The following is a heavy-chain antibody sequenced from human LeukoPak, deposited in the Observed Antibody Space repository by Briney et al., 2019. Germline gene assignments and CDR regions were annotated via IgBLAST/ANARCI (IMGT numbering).Heavy chain of an antibody. V-gene: IGHV3-30*02. CDR3: AKDGSYSSSDNCYYYYIDV. J-gene: IGHJ6*03. CDR2: IRYDGSNK. D-gene: IGHD6-6*01. Sequence: GGSLRLSCAASGFTFSSYGMHWVRQAPGKGLEWVAFIRYDGSNKYYADSVKGRFTISRDNSKNTLYLQMNSLRAEDTAVYYCAKDGSYSSSDNCYYYYIDVWGKGTTVTVSS. CDR1: GFTFSSYG.